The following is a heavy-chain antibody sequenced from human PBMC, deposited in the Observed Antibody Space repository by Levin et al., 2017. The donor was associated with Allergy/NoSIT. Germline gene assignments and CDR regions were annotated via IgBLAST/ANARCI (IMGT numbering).Heavy chain of an antibody. CDR2: ITGDGSGS. J-gene: IGHJ4*02. CDR1: GFTFTAYW. CDR3: ARVPVAAAGTGIDY. V-gene: IGHV3-74*01. Sequence: GGSLRLSCEASGFTFTAYWMHWVRQAPGRGLVWVSRITGDGSGSNYADSVKGRFTISRDNAKNTLYLQMNSLRVEDTAIYYCARVPVAAAGTGIDYWGQGTLVTVSS. D-gene: IGHD6-13*01.